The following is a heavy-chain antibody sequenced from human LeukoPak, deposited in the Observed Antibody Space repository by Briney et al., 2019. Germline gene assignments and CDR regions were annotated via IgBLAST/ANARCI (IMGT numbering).Heavy chain of an antibody. Sequence: GGSLRLSCAASGFTFSSYSMNWARQAPGKGLEWVSSISSSSSYIYYADSVKGRFTISRDNARNSLYLQMNSLRAEDTAVYYCARADVDIVAQGRAWGSDYWGQGTLVTVSS. V-gene: IGHV3-21*01. D-gene: IGHD5-12*01. CDR1: GFTFSSYS. CDR2: ISSSSSYI. CDR3: ARADVDIVAQGRAWGSDY. J-gene: IGHJ4*02.